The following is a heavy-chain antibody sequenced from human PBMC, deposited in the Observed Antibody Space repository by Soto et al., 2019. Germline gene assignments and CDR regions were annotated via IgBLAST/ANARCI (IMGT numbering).Heavy chain of an antibody. CDR1: GVTFSSYG. Sequence: GGSLRLCFAASGVTFSSYGRSWVRQAPGKWVEWVSCISGSGVSTYYAASVKGRFTISRDNSKNTLYLQMNSLRAEDTAIYYCAKDPMVRGLGHRYGMDVWGQGTTVTVSS. D-gene: IGHD3-10*01. J-gene: IGHJ6*02. CDR3: AKDPMVRGLGHRYGMDV. V-gene: IGHV3-23*01. CDR2: ISGSGVST.